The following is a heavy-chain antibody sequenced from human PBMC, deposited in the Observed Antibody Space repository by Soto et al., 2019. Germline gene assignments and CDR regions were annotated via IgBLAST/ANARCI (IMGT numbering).Heavy chain of an antibody. CDR2: VRYDGRAE. Sequence: QVQLVESGGGVVQPGTSLRLSCAASGFTFSTYGMHWVRQAPGKGLEYVAGVRYDGRAEYYVDSVRGRFTISRDNYKNMLSLQMSSLRAEDTAVYYCVRGFFAAVYAAHIDQWGQGTPVTVSS. D-gene: IGHD2-8*01. V-gene: IGHV3-33*01. J-gene: IGHJ4*02. CDR3: VRGFFAAVYAAHIDQ. CDR1: GFTFSTYG.